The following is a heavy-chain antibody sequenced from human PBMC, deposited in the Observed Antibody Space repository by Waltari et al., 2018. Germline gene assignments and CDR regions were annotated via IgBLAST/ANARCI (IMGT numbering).Heavy chain of an antibody. CDR2: IKQDGSEE. J-gene: IGHJ3*02. CDR1: GFTXSSSW. V-gene: IGHV3-7*01. D-gene: IGHD3-22*01. CDR3: ARLGNYYESKMVFDI. Sequence: EVQVXESGGGLVQPGGSLRLSCNASGFTXSSSWMNWVRQAPGKGLEWVAIIKQDGSEEYYVDSVKGRFTVARDNAKNSLYXQMNSLRADDTAVYFCARLGNYYESKMVFDIWGXGTMVTVSS.